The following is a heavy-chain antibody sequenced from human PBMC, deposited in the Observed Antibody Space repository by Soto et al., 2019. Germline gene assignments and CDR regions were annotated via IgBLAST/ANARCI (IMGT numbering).Heavy chain of an antibody. CDR3: AREWSATGHFYGRDV. V-gene: IGHV1-8*01. CDR1: GYTFTSYD. J-gene: IGHJ6*02. CDR2: MNTNSDDT. D-gene: IGHD6-13*01. Sequence: ASVKVSCKTSGYTFTSYDINWVRQAPGQGLEWVGWMNTNSDDTRSAQKFRGRLTLTRDKSMRAVYMKLSNLRPDDSAVYYCAREWSATGHFYGRDVWGQGTTGAASS.